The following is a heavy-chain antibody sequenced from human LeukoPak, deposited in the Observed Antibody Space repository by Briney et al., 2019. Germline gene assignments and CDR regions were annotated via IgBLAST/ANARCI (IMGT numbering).Heavy chain of an antibody. J-gene: IGHJ4*02. V-gene: IGHV3-21*01. Sequence: GGSLRLSCAASGFTFITYSMTWVRQAPGKGLEWVSSISSSSSYIYYADSVRGRFTISRDNPKNSLYLQMNSLRAEDTAVYYCARVALVSGPSYGSESEAAYYWGQGTLVTVSS. CDR1: GFTFITYS. CDR3: ARVALVSGPSYGSESEAAYY. CDR2: ISSSSSYI. D-gene: IGHD3-10*01.